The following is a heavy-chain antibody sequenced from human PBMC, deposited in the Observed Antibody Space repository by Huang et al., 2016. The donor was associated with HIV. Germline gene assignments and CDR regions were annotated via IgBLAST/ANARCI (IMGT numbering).Heavy chain of an antibody. Sequence: QVQLVQSGAEVKRPGASVKVSCKASGYSFTGHFIHWVLQAPGPGLEWVVRFDPTMGAINWASRFQGRVSMTRAKSIGTAYMELSGLRSDDTAVFFCAREAWASGVAHYFDYWGPGTLVTVSS. CDR3: AREAWASGVAHYFDY. CDR1: GYSFTGHF. CDR2: FDPTMGAI. J-gene: IGHJ4*02. D-gene: IGHD3-10*01. V-gene: IGHV1-2*06.